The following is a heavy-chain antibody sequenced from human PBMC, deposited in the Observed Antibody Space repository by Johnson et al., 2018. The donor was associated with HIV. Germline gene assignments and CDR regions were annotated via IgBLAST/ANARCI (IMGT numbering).Heavy chain of an antibody. CDR3: AKGYSSSWYVAFDI. V-gene: IGHV3-33*08. D-gene: IGHD6-13*01. CDR2: IWYDGSNK. Sequence: QVQLVESGGGLIQPGGSLRLSCAASGLSVSYGYMTWVRQAPGKGLEWVSVIWYDGSNKYYAASAKGRFPMSRDNSKNTLYRQMNSLRAEDTAVYYCAKGYSSSWYVAFDIWGQGTMVTVSS. CDR1: GLSVSYGY. J-gene: IGHJ3*02.